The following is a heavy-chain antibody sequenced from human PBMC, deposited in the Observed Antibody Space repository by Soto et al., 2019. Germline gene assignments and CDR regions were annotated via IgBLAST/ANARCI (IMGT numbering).Heavy chain of an antibody. CDR3: ARAVMQAGTLLYYYGMDV. D-gene: IGHD6-13*01. Sequence: QVQLVESGGGVVQPGRSLRLSCAASGFTFSSYGMHWVRQAPGKGLEWVAVIWYDGSNKYYADSVKGRFTISRDNSKNTLYLQMNSLRAEDTAVYYCARAVMQAGTLLYYYGMDVWGQGTTVTVSS. CDR2: IWYDGSNK. J-gene: IGHJ6*02. CDR1: GFTFSSYG. V-gene: IGHV3-33*01.